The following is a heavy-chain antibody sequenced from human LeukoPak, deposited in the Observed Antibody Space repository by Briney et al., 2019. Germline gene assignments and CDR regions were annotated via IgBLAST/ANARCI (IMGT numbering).Heavy chain of an antibody. Sequence: GGSLRLSCAASGCSFSSYGMSWVRQGPGKGLEWVSTITGSGGNTDYADSVKGRFTISRDNSKNTLYLQMHSLRAEATAVYYCAVDWYDSSGYGTFDYWGQGTLVTVSS. V-gene: IGHV3-23*01. D-gene: IGHD3-22*01. CDR3: AVDWYDSSGYGTFDY. J-gene: IGHJ4*02. CDR2: ITGSGGNT. CDR1: GCSFSSYG.